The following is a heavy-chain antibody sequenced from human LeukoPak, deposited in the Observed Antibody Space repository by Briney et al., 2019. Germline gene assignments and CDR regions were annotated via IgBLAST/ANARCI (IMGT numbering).Heavy chain of an antibody. D-gene: IGHD2-15*01. J-gene: IGHJ4*02. CDR2: INHSGST. CDR3: ARREAGYCSGGSCYPFDY. V-gene: IGHV4-34*01. CDR1: GGSFSGYY. Sequence: SETLSLTCAVYGGSFSGYYWSWIRQPPGKGLEWIGEINHSGSTNYNPSLKSRVTISVDTSKNQFSLKLSSVTAADTAVYYCARREAGYCSGGSCYPFDYWGQGTLVTVSS.